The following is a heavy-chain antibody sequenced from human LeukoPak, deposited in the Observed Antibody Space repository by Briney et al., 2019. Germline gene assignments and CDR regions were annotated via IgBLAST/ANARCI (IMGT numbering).Heavy chain of an antibody. CDR1: GDSVSSKNGA. CDR3: ASGWALS. Sequence: SQTLLLTCDVAGDSVSSKNGAWNWIRQSPSRGLEWLGRTYFRSEWHTDYAVSVKGRIAITADTSKNQFSLQLASVTPEDTAVYYCASGWALSWGQGSLVTVSS. V-gene: IGHV6-1*01. J-gene: IGHJ5*02. D-gene: IGHD1-26*01. CDR2: TYFRSEWHT.